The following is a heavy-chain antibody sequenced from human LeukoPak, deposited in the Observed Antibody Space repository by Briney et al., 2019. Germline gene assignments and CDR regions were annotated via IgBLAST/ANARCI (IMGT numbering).Heavy chain of an antibody. CDR1: GYTFIGNY. CDR3: ATTLHIVVVTWHAFDI. J-gene: IGHJ3*02. Sequence: ASVKVSCKASGYTFIGNYIHWVRQAPGQGLEWMGWINPNSGGTNYAPKFQGRVTMTRDTSISTAYMELSRLTFDDTTIYYCATTLHIVVVTWHAFDIWGQGTMVTVSS. V-gene: IGHV1-2*02. D-gene: IGHD2-21*02. CDR2: INPNSGGT.